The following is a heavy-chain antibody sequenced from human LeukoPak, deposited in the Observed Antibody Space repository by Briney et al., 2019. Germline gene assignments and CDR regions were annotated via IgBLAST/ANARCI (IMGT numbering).Heavy chain of an antibody. V-gene: IGHV4-59*01. Sequence: SETLSLTCTVSGGSISSYYWSWIRQPPGKGLEWLGYIYYSGSTNYNPSLKSRVTISVDTSKNQFSLKLSSVTAADTAVYYCARGTDTAMASANGMDVWGQGTTVTVSS. CDR2: IYYSGST. D-gene: IGHD5-18*01. J-gene: IGHJ6*02. CDR3: ARGTDTAMASANGMDV. CDR1: GGSISSYY.